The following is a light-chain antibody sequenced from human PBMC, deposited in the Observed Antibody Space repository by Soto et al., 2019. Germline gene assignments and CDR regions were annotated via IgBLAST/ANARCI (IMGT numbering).Light chain of an antibody. V-gene: IGKV1-33*01. CDR3: QKYDNLPLT. CDR2: DAS. J-gene: IGKJ4*01. CDR1: QDISNY. Sequence: DIQMTQSPSSLSASVGDRVTITCQASQDISNYLNWYQQKPGKAPKLLIYDASNLETGVPSRFSGSGSGTDFTVTISSLQPEDIATYYWQKYDNLPLTFGGGTKVEIK.